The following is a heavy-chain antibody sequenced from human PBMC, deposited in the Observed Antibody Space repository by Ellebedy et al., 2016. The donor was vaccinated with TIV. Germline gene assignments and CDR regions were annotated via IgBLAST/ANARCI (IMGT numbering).Heavy chain of an antibody. Sequence: GESLKISCAASGFTFSSYAMTWVRQPPGKGLEWVSSLSGSGGKIYYADSVKGRFTVSRDNSMTTVYLEMNSLRAEDTALYYCARDLDKSSGWYGGAAYWGQGTQVTVSS. V-gene: IGHV3-23*01. CDR3: ARDLDKSSGWYGGAAY. D-gene: IGHD6-19*01. CDR2: LSGSGGKI. CDR1: GFTFSSYA. J-gene: IGHJ4*02.